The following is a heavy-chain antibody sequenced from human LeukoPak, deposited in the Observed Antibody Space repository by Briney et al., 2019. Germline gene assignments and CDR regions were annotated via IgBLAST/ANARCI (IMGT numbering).Heavy chain of an antibody. CDR2: ISSSSSTI. CDR1: GFTFSSYE. Sequence: GGSLRLSCAASGFTFSSYEMNWVRQAPGKGLEWVSYISSSSSTIYYADSVKGRFTISRDNAKNSLYLQMNSLRAEDTAVYYCARGRPVDCWGQGSLVIVSS. V-gene: IGHV3-48*01. J-gene: IGHJ4*02. CDR3: ARGRPVDC.